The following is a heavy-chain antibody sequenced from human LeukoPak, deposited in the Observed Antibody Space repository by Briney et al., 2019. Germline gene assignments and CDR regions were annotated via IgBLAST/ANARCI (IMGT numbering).Heavy chain of an antibody. V-gene: IGHV3-74*01. Sequence: GGSLRLSGAASGFTFSSYWMHWVRQAPGKGLVWVSRINSDGSSTSYADSVKDRFTISRDNAKNTLYLQMNSLRAEDTAVYYCARADYYCSSTSCGFDYWGQGTLVTVSS. D-gene: IGHD2-2*01. CDR2: INSDGSST. CDR3: ARADYYCSSTSCGFDY. J-gene: IGHJ4*02. CDR1: GFTFSSYW.